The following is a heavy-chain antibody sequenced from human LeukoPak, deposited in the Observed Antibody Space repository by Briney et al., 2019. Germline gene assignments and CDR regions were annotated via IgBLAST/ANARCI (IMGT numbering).Heavy chain of an antibody. V-gene: IGHV1-3*01. J-gene: IGHJ1*01. D-gene: IGHD3-16*01. CDR1: GYTFTNYA. Sequence: ASVKVSCKASGYTFTNYAMHWVRQAPGQRLEWMGWISVGNDNTKYSQKFQGKVTITRDTSASTAYMELSSLRSEDTAVYYCATSNAGLGGNFQHWGQGTLVTVSS. CDR2: ISVGNDNT. CDR3: ATSNAGLGGNFQH.